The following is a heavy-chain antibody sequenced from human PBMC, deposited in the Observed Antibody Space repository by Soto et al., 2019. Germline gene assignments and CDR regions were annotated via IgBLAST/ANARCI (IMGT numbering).Heavy chain of an antibody. Sequence: GGSLRLSFAASGFTFSIYAMSWVLQAPGKGLEWVSAISGSGGRKYYADYVKGRLNISRDNSKNKLYMKMNRLRAEDTAVYYCAKSAYSSSSIFFWGQGTLVTVSS. CDR1: GFTFSIYA. CDR2: ISGSGGRK. J-gene: IGHJ4*02. CDR3: AKSAYSSSSIFF. V-gene: IGHV3-23*01. D-gene: IGHD6-6*01.